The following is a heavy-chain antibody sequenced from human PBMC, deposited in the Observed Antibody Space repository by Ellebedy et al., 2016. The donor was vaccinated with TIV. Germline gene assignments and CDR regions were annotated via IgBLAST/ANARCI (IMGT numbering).Heavy chain of an antibody. CDR2: IKQDGSEK. D-gene: IGHD5-12*01. CDR1: GFTFSSYW. CDR3: ARDLKRYSGYGWTY. Sequence: GGSLRLXCAASGFTFSSYWMSWVRQAPGKGLEWVANIKQDGSEKYYVDSVKGRFTISRDNAKNSLYLQMNSLRAEDTAVYYCARDLKRYSGYGWTYWGQGTLVTVSS. V-gene: IGHV3-7*01. J-gene: IGHJ4*02.